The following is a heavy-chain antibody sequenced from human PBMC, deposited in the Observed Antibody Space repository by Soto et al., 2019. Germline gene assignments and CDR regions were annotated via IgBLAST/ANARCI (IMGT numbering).Heavy chain of an antibody. CDR2: INHSGST. CDR1: GGSFSGYY. CDR3: ARGPITIVGVVITGYYGMDV. J-gene: IGHJ6*02. D-gene: IGHD3-3*01. Sequence: LSLTCAVYGGSFSGYYWSWIRQPPGKGLEWIGEINHSGSTNYNPSLKSRVTISVDTSKNQFSLKLSSVTAADTAVYYCARGPITIVGVVITGYYGMDVWGQGTTVTVSS. V-gene: IGHV4-34*01.